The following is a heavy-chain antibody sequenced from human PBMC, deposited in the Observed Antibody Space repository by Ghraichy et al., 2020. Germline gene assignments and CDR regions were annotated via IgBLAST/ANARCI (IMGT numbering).Heavy chain of an antibody. CDR2: ISSSGGIT. CDR3: ARAPYSSSWYYFDY. V-gene: IGHV3-11*01. Sequence: GGSLRLSCAASGFTFSDYYMTWIRQAPGKGLEWVSYISSSGGITNYADSVRGRFTISRDNAKNSLYLQMNSLRAEDTAVYYCARAPYSSSWYYFDYWGQGSLDTVSS. D-gene: IGHD6-13*01. CDR1: GFTFSDYY. J-gene: IGHJ4*02.